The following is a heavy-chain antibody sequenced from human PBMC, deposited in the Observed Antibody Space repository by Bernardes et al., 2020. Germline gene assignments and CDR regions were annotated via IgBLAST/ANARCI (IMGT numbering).Heavy chain of an antibody. CDR1: GFTVSSNY. CDR2: IYSGGST. Sequence: GGSLRLSCAASGFTVSSNYMSWVRQAPGKGLEWVSVIYSGGSTYYADSVKGRFTISRDNSKNTLYLQMNSLRAEDTAVYYCAIRIYDFWSGSNFDYWGQGTLVTVSS. J-gene: IGHJ4*02. D-gene: IGHD3-3*01. CDR3: AIRIYDFWSGSNFDY. V-gene: IGHV3-53*01.